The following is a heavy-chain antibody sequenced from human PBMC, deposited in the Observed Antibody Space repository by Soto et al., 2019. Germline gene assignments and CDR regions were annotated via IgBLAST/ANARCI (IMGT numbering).Heavy chain of an antibody. Sequence: HPGGSLRLSCAASGFTFSSYVMSWVRQAPGKGLEWVSTIRGNGGSTYYADSVKGRFTISRDNSKNTLYLQMNSLRAEDTAVYYCAKDPWGTLTGAFDIWGQGTMVTV. V-gene: IGHV3-23*01. CDR3: AKDPWGTLTGAFDI. J-gene: IGHJ3*02. D-gene: IGHD3-9*01. CDR1: GFTFSSYV. CDR2: IRGNGGST.